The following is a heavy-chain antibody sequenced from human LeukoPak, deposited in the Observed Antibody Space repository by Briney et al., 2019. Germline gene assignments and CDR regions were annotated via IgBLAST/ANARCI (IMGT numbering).Heavy chain of an antibody. J-gene: IGHJ4*02. Sequence: SETLSLTCTVSGGSISSYYWSWIRQPPGKGLEWIGYIYYSGSTNYNPSLKSRVTLSVDTSKNRFSLKLSSVTAADTAVYYCARAAADGWGETGFDYWGQGTLVTVSS. CDR2: IYYSGST. V-gene: IGHV4-59*08. D-gene: IGHD6-13*01. CDR1: GGSISSYY. CDR3: ARAAADGWGETGFDY.